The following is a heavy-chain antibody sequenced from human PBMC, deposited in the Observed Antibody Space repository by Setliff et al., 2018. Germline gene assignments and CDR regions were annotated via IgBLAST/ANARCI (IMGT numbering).Heavy chain of an antibody. Sequence: SETLSLTCAVYGGSFSGYHWSWIRQPPGKGLEWIGEISHSGDPNYNPSLKSRVTISLDTSKNQFTLKLTSVTAADTAVYYCARAPQYSNFWYALSWFDPWGQGTLVTVSS. J-gene: IGHJ5*02. CDR2: ISHSGDP. D-gene: IGHD3-3*01. V-gene: IGHV4-34*01. CDR3: ARAPQYSNFWYALSWFDP. CDR1: GGSFSGYH.